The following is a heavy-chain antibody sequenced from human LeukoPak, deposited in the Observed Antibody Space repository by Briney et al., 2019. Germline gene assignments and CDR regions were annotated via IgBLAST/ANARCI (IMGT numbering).Heavy chain of an antibody. J-gene: IGHJ4*02. V-gene: IGHV1-2*02. CDR1: VYTFTVYY. D-gene: IGHD4-23*01. CDR3: ARGPDYGGTIDY. Sequence: ASVKVSCKACVYTFTVYYMHWVPDARGQGREWRGWINPKRGDTKYTQKFRGRDTMTRDTSISTAYMEQSRLTSHDTTVYYCARGPDYGGTIDYWGQGTLVTVSS. CDR2: INPKRGDT.